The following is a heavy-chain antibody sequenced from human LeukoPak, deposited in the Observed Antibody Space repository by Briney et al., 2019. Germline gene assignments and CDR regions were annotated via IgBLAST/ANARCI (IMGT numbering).Heavy chain of an antibody. J-gene: IGHJ4*02. V-gene: IGHV3-33*01. CDR2: IWYDGSNK. CDR1: GFTFSSYG. D-gene: IGHD6-19*01. Sequence: GGSLRLSCAASGFTFSSYGMHWVRQAPGKGLEWVAVIWYDGSNKYYADSVKGRFTISRDNSKNTLYLQMNCLRAEDTAVYYCARVGSGWYVDCWGQGTLVTVSS. CDR3: ARVGSGWYVDC.